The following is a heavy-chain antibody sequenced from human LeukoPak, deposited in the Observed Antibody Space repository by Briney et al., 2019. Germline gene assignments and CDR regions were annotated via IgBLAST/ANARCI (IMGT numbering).Heavy chain of an antibody. CDR3: ATAYYDILTGYTHYYYGMDV. J-gene: IGHJ6*02. Sequence: ASVKVSCKVSGYTVTELSMHWVRQAPGKGLEWMGGFDPEDGETIYAQKFQGRVTMTEDTSTDTAYMELSSLRSEDTAVYYCATAYYDILTGYTHYYYGMDVWGQGTTVTVSS. V-gene: IGHV1-24*01. CDR2: FDPEDGET. D-gene: IGHD3-9*01. CDR1: GYTVTELS.